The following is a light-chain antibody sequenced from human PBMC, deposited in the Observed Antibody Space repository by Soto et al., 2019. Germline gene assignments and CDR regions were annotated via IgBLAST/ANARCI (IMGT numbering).Light chain of an antibody. Sequence: ERATLFCRASQSIGRSLGWYQQKPGQAPRLLIYAASSRATGIPDRFSGSGSGTDFTLTISRLEPEDFAVYFCQQYGSSPWTFGQGTKVDIK. CDR1: QSIGRS. V-gene: IGKV3-20*01. J-gene: IGKJ1*01. CDR3: QQYGSSPWT. CDR2: AAS.